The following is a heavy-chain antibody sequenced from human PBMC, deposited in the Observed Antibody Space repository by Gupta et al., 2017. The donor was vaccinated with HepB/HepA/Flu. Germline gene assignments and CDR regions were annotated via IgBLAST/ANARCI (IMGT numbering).Heavy chain of an antibody. CDR3: ARGPNWNDVEAYFDY. D-gene: IGHD1-1*01. Sequence: QVQLQESGPGLVKPSETLSLTCTVHGGSISSYYWSWIRQPPGKGLEWIGYIYYSGSTNYNPSLKSRVTISVDTSKNQFSLKLSSVTAADTAVYYCARGPNWNDVEAYFDYWGQGTLVTVSS. J-gene: IGHJ4*02. CDR1: GGSISSYY. CDR2: IYYSGST. V-gene: IGHV4-59*01.